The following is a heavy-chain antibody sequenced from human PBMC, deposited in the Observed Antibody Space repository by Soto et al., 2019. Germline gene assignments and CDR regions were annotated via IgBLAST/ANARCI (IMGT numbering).Heavy chain of an antibody. CDR2: IIPIFGTA. Sequence: SVKVSCKASGGTFSSYAISWVRQAPGQGLEWMGGIIPIFGTANYAQKFQGRVTITADESTSTAYMELSSLRSEDTAVYYCARDVAAVAGARIPLHWYNWFDPPGPGILVTVSS. CDR3: ARDVAAVAGARIPLHWYNWFDP. V-gene: IGHV1-69*13. J-gene: IGHJ5*02. D-gene: IGHD6-19*01. CDR1: GGTFSSYA.